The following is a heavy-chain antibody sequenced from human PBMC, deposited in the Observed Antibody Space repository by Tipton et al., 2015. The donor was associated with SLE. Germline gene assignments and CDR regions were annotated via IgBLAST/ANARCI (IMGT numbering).Heavy chain of an antibody. CDR3: ARGILGDPVAFDM. CDR2: ISSSSTI. D-gene: IGHD1-26*01. V-gene: IGHV3-69-1*01. Sequence: SLRLSCAASGFTVSSNYMSWVRQAPGKGLEWVSSISSSSTIYYADSVKGRFTISRDNAKNTVYLQMNSLTVEDTALYYCARGILGDPVAFDMWGQGTMGIVSS. J-gene: IGHJ3*02. CDR1: GFTVSSNY.